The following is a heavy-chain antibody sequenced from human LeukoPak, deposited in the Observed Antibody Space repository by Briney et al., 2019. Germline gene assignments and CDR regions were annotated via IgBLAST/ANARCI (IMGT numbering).Heavy chain of an antibody. CDR3: TTDDYYDSSGYYYG. D-gene: IGHD3-22*01. V-gene: IGHV3-23*01. Sequence: GGSLRLSCAASGFTFNRYAMIWVRQAPGKGLEWVSTFGSSGLSTYYADSVKGRFTISRDNSKSTVSLQMNSLKTEDTAVYYCTTDDYYDSSGYYYGWGQGTLVTVSS. CDR2: FGSSGLST. J-gene: IGHJ4*02. CDR1: GFTFNRYA.